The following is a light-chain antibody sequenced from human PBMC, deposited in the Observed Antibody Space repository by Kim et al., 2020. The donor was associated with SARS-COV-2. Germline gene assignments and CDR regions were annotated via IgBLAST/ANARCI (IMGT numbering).Light chain of an antibody. J-gene: IGKJ4*01. CDR1: QSVNSY. V-gene: IGKV3-11*01. Sequence: LAPGDRATRSCRASQSVNSYLTWYQQKPGKTPRLLIYDASKRATGIPARFSGSGSGTDFTLTINSLETEDFAVYYCQQRSNWTLTFGGGTKLEI. CDR3: QQRSNWTLT. CDR2: DAS.